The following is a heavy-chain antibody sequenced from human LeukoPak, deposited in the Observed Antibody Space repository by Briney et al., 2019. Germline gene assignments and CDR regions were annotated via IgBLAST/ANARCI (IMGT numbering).Heavy chain of an antibody. J-gene: IGHJ3*02. Sequence: GGSLRLSCAASGFTFSSYSINWVRQAPGKGLEWVPSIISSSSYIYYADSVKGRLTISRDNANNSPYLQMNRLRAEDTAVYYCARDRRDFAASDAFDIWGQGTMVTVSS. D-gene: IGHD3-3*01. CDR1: GFTFSSYS. CDR3: ARDRRDFAASDAFDI. V-gene: IGHV3-21*01. CDR2: IISSSSYI.